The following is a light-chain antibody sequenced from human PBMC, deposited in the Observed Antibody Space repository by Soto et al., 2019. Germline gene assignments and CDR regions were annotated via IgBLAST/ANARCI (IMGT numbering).Light chain of an antibody. V-gene: IGKV3-20*01. Sequence: EIVLTQSPGTLSLSPGQRATLSCRASQSVSNSYLAWYQQKPGQAPRLLIYGASSRATGIPDRFSGSGSGTDFSLNISRLEPEDFAVYYCQQYGSLPITFGQGTRLDI. CDR2: GAS. J-gene: IGKJ5*01. CDR1: QSVSNSY. CDR3: QQYGSLPIT.